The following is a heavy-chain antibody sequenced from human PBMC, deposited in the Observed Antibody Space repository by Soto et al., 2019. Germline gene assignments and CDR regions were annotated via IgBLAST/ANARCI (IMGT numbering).Heavy chain of an antibody. Sequence: SGPTLVNPTQTLTLTCTFSGFSLTTRGMSVTWIRQPPGKALEWLARMEWDDESFYSTSLRTRLTVSKDTSKNQVVLTMTNMDPVDTATFYCARAYSGTSCSFDFWGKGTLVTVPS. J-gene: IGHJ4*02. CDR2: MEWDDES. D-gene: IGHD1-26*01. V-gene: IGHV2-70*04. CDR3: ARAYSGTSCSFDF. CDR1: GFSLTTRGMS.